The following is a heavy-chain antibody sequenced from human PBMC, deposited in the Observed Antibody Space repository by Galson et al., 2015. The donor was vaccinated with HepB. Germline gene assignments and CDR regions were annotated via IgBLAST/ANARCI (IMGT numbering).Heavy chain of an antibody. V-gene: IGHV3-74*01. J-gene: IGHJ3*02. CDR3: VRGDIVVGPTAIRAFDI. Sequence: SLRLSCAASGFTFSSFWMHWVRQAPGKGLVWVSRVNNDESGRVYADSVKGRFTISRDNAKNTLYLQMNSLGAEDTAVYYCVRGDIVVGPTAIRAFDIWGQGTIVTVAS. CDR2: VNNDESGR. D-gene: IGHD2-2*02. CDR1: GFTFSSFW.